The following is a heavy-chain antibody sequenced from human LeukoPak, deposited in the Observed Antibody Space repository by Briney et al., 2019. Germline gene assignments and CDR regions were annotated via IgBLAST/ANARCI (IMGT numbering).Heavy chain of an antibody. Sequence: MPSETLSLTCTVSGYSISSGYYWGWIRQPPGKVLEWIGSIYHSGSTYYNPSLKSRVTISVDTSKNQFSLNLSSVTAADTAVYYCARQEIGLRSFDPWGQGTLVTVSS. V-gene: IGHV4-38-2*02. CDR1: GYSISSGYY. CDR2: IYHSGST. D-gene: IGHD3/OR15-3a*01. CDR3: ARQEIGLRSFDP. J-gene: IGHJ5*02.